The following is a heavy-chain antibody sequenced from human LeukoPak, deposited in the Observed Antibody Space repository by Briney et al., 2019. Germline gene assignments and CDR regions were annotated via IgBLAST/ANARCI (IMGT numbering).Heavy chain of an antibody. J-gene: IGHJ5*02. CDR3: AREVVTAVASWFDP. CDR2: IWYDGSNK. D-gene: IGHD2-21*02. V-gene: IGHV3-33*01. Sequence: PGRSLRLSSAASGFTFSSYGMHWVRQAPGKGLEWVAVIWYDGSNKYYADSVKGRFTISRDNSKNTLYLQMNSLRAEDTAVYYCAREVVTAVASWFDPWGQGTLVTVSS. CDR1: GFTFSSYG.